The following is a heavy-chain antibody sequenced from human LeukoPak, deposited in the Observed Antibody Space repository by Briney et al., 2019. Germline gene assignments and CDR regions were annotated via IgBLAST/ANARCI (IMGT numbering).Heavy chain of an antibody. CDR3: ARSSLQLWPLVHY. Sequence: PRGSLRHSCVASGLTVSSNHSSWVRQAPGRGLEWVSVIYSGGSTCYADSVKGRFTISRDSCKNTLYLQMNSLRAEDTAVYYCARSSLQLWPLVHYWGQGTLGT. CDR1: GLTVSSNH. V-gene: IGHV3-66*01. CDR2: IYSGGST. D-gene: IGHD5-18*01. J-gene: IGHJ4*02.